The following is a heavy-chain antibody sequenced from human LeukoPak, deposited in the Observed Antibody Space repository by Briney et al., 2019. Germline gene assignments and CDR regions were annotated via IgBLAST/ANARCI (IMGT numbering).Heavy chain of an antibody. J-gene: IGHJ4*02. V-gene: IGHV3-23*01. Sequence: PEGSLRPSCAASGNYWMHWVRQAPGRGLEWVSAISGDADSTYYADSVKGRFTISRDNSKNALYLQVNSLRADDTAVYYCAKKEGGFDHWGQGALVTVSS. CDR1: GNYW. D-gene: IGHD1-26*01. CDR3: AKKEGGFDH. CDR2: ISGDADST.